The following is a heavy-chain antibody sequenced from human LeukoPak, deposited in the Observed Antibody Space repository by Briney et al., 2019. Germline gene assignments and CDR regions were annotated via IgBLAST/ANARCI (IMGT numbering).Heavy chain of an antibody. CDR1: GYTLTGYY. Sequence: ASVKVSCKASGYTLTGYYMHWVRQAPGQGLEWMGWINPNSGGKNYAQKFQGRVTMTRDTSISTAYMELSRLGSDDTAVYYCARDGASGYLADYWGQGTLVTVSS. CDR3: ARDGASGYLADY. D-gene: IGHD3-3*01. J-gene: IGHJ4*02. V-gene: IGHV1-2*02. CDR2: INPNSGGK.